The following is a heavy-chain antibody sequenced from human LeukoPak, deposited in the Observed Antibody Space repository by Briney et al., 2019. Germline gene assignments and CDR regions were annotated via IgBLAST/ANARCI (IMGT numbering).Heavy chain of an antibody. Sequence: GESLKVSCKGSGYSFTSYWIGWVRQMPGKGLEWMGIIYPGDSDTRYSPSSQGQVTISADKSISTAYLQWSSLKASDTAMYYCARLEQQLVPYYFDYWGQGTLVTVSS. D-gene: IGHD6-13*01. CDR1: GYSFTSYW. V-gene: IGHV5-51*03. CDR2: IYPGDSDT. J-gene: IGHJ4*02. CDR3: ARLEQQLVPYYFDY.